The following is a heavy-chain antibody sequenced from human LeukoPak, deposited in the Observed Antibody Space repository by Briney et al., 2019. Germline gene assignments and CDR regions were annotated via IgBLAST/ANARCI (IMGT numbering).Heavy chain of an antibody. D-gene: IGHD4-17*01. V-gene: IGHV3-23*01. Sequence: PGGSLRLSCAASGFTFSSYAMSWVRQAPGKGLEWVSAISGSGGSTYYADSVKGRFTISRDNSKNTLYLQMNSLRADDTAVYYCAKKNGDYVTYHFDYWGQGSLVTVSS. CDR2: ISGSGGST. J-gene: IGHJ4*02. CDR1: GFTFSSYA. CDR3: AKKNGDYVTYHFDY.